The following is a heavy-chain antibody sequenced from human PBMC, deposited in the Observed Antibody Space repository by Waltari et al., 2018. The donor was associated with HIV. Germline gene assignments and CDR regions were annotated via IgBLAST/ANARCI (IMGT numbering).Heavy chain of an antibody. CDR2: LYYSGTT. J-gene: IGHJ5*02. Sequence: QLQLQESGPGLVKPAETLSLTCTVSGGSISCLGFYWGWIRQPPGKGRKWIATLYYSGTTYYNPSLKSRVTISVDTSKNQFSLNLSSVTAADTAVYFCARLLYYDSSASYGGAWRQGTLVTVSS. CDR3: ARLLYYDSSASYGGA. CDR1: GGSISCLGFY. V-gene: IGHV4-39*01. D-gene: IGHD3-22*01.